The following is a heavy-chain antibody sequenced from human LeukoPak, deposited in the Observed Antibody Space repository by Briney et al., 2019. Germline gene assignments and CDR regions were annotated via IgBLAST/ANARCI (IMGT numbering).Heavy chain of an antibody. CDR2: IWYDGSNK. Sequence: GGSLRLSCAASGFTFSSYGMHWVRQAPGKGLEWVAVIWYDGSNKYYADSVRGRFTISRDNSKNTLYLQMNSLRAEDTAVYYCAKEFGSYSPPYWGQGTLVTVSS. V-gene: IGHV3-33*06. J-gene: IGHJ4*02. D-gene: IGHD1-26*01. CDR1: GFTFSSYG. CDR3: AKEFGSYSPPY.